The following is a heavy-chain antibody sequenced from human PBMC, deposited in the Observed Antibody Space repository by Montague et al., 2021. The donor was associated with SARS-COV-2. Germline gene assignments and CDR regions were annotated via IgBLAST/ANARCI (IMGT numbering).Heavy chain of an antibody. V-gene: IGHV3-30*09. Sequence: SLRLYCAASGFTFNNYAMHWVRQAPGKGLEWVAIISYDGSNKYYADSVKGRFAISRDNSKNTLYLQMNSLRAEDTAVYYCVRASLIKARIAVAGTTVYWGQGTLVTISS. J-gene: IGHJ4*02. CDR3: VRASLIKARIAVAGTTVY. CDR2: ISYDGSNK. CDR1: GFTFNNYA. D-gene: IGHD6-19*01.